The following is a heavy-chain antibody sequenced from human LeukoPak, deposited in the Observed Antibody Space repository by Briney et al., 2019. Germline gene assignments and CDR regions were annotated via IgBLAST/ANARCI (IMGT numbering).Heavy chain of an antibody. V-gene: IGHV3-53*01. Sequence: GGSLRLSCAASGFTVSSTYMSWLRQAPGWGLEWVSVIYSGGSTYYADSVKGRFTISRDNSKNTLYLQLNSLRAEDTAVYYCARDRLYSSSSEDYWGQGTLVTVSS. J-gene: IGHJ4*02. CDR2: IYSGGST. CDR1: GFTVSSTY. CDR3: ARDRLYSSSSEDY. D-gene: IGHD6-6*01.